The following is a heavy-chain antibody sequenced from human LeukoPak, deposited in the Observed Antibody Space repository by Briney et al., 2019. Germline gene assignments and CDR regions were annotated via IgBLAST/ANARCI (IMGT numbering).Heavy chain of an antibody. CDR1: GFTFSSYW. CDR3: ARVPASSPGDAFDI. V-gene: IGHV3-7*01. Sequence: PGGSLRLSCAASGFTFSSYWMSWVRQAPGKGLEWVAHIKEDGSDKYYVDSVKGRFTISRDNTKNSLFLQMNSLRAEDTAVYYCARVPASSPGDAFDIWXXXXMVTVSS. CDR2: IKEDGSDK. D-gene: IGHD6-13*01. J-gene: IGHJ3*02.